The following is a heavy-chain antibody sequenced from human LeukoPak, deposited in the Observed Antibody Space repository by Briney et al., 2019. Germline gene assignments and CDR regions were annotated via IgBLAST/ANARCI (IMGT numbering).Heavy chain of an antibody. CDR3: ARTGTTPLRTYYFDY. CDR1: GGSISSYY. J-gene: IGHJ4*02. V-gene: IGHV4-59*01. Sequence: PSETLSLTCTVSGGSISSYYWSWIRQPPGKGLEWIGYIYYSGSTNYNPSLKSRVTISVDTSKNQFSPKLSSVTAADTAVYYCARTGTTPLRTYYFDYWGQGTLVTVSS. D-gene: IGHD1-1*01. CDR2: IYYSGST.